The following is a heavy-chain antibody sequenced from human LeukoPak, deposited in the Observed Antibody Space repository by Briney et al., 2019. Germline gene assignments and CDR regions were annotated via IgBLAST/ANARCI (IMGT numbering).Heavy chain of an antibody. J-gene: IGHJ5*02. CDR3: ATVKYDYGDPVGWFDP. CDR1: GFPFSASA. Sequence: GGSLRLSCAASGFPFSASAMTWVRQAPGKGLEWVSHILSTGTTYYADSVRGRFTISRDNSKNTLYLLMTSLRADDTAVYYCATVKYDYGDPVGWFDPWGQGALVTVSS. D-gene: IGHD4-17*01. CDR2: ILSTGTT. V-gene: IGHV3-23*01.